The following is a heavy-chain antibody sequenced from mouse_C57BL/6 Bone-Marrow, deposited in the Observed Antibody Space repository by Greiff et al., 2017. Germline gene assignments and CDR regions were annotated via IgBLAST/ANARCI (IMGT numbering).Heavy chain of an antibody. CDR1: EYEFPSHD. J-gene: IGHJ2*01. CDR3: ARHSNYVDLDYFDY. V-gene: IGHV5-2*01. CDR2: INSDGGST. Sequence: EVKLVESGGGLVQPGESLKLSCESNEYEFPSHDMSWVRKTPEKRLELVAAINSDGGSTYYPDTMERRFIISRDNTKKPLYLQMSSLRSEDTALYYCARHSNYVDLDYFDYWGQGTTLTVSS. D-gene: IGHD2-5*01.